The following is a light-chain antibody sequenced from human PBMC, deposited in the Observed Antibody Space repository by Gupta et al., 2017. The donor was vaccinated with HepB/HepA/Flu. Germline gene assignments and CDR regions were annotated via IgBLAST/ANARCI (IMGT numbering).Light chain of an antibody. CDR3: AAWDDSLNGPYV. J-gene: IGLJ1*01. CDR2: SNN. Sequence: QSVLTQPPSASGTPGQRVTISCSGSSSNIGSNTVNWYQQHPGTAPKLLIYSNNQQPSGVPDRFSGSKSGTSASLAISGLQSEDEADYYCAAWDDSLNGPYVFGTGTKVTVL. V-gene: IGLV1-44*01. CDR1: SSNIGSNT.